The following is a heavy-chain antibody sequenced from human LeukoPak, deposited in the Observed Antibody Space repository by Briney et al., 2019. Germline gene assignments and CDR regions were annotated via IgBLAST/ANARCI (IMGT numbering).Heavy chain of an antibody. D-gene: IGHD6-6*01. V-gene: IGHV4-61*02. CDR3: ARDAVVAARKRYNWFDP. Sequence: SETLSLTCTVSGGSISSGSYYWSWIRQPAGKGLEWIGRIYTSGSTNYNPSLKSRVTMSVDTSKNQFSLKLSSVTAADTAVYYCARDAVVAARKRYNWFDPWGQGTLVTVSS. CDR2: IYTSGST. CDR1: GGSISSGSYY. J-gene: IGHJ5*02.